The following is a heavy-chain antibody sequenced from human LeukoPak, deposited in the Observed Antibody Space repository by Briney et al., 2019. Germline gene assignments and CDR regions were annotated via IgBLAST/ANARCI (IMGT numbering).Heavy chain of an antibody. CDR3: ARDSPVAGLLDLYYFDY. D-gene: IGHD6-19*01. V-gene: IGHV4-39*02. CDR2: IYYSGST. Sequence: SETLSLTCTVSGGSISSSSYYWGWIRQPPGKGLEWIGSIYYSGSTYYNPSLKSRVTISVDTSKNQFSLKLSSVTAADTAVYYCARDSPVAGLLDLYYFDYWGQGTLVTVSS. J-gene: IGHJ4*02. CDR1: GGSISSSSYY.